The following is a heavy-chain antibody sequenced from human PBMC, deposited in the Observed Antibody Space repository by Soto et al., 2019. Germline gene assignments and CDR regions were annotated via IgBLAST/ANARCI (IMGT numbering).Heavy chain of an antibody. V-gene: IGHV3-30-3*01. J-gene: IGHJ4*02. Sequence: GGSLRLSCAASGFTFSSYAMHWVRQAPGKGLEWVAVISYDGSNKYYADSVKGRFTISRDNSKNTLYLQLSSLRSEDTAVYYCVRLPDNVDVLTGRSGYNDYWGQGTLVTVSS. CDR3: VRLPDNVDVLTGRSGYNDY. CDR1: GFTFSSYA. D-gene: IGHD3-9*01. CDR2: ISYDGSNK.